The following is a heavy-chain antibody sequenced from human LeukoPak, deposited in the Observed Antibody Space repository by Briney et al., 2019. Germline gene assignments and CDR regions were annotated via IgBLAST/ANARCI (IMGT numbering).Heavy chain of an antibody. CDR2: IRYDGSNK. Sequence: GGSLRLSCADSGSTFNTYWMHWVRQAPGKGLEWVAFIRYDGSNKYYADSVKGRFTISRDNSKNTLYLQMNSLRAEDTAVYYCARIDVDTATDFDYWGQGTLVTVSS. CDR1: GSTFNTYW. V-gene: IGHV3-30*02. CDR3: ARIDVDTATDFDY. D-gene: IGHD5-18*01. J-gene: IGHJ4*02.